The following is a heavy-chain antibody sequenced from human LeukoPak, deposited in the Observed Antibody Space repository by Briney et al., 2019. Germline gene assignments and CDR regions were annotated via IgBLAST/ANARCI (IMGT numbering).Heavy chain of an antibody. CDR2: ISSSGSTI. CDR1: GFTFSDYY. D-gene: IGHD3-22*01. Sequence: GSLRLSCAASGFTFSDYYMSWIRQAPGKGLEWVSYISSSGSTIYYADSVKGRFTISRDNAKNSLYLQMNSLRAEDTAVYYCARDGDDYYDSSGYSDYWGQGTLVTVSS. V-gene: IGHV3-11*01. CDR3: ARDGDDYYDSSGYSDY. J-gene: IGHJ4*02.